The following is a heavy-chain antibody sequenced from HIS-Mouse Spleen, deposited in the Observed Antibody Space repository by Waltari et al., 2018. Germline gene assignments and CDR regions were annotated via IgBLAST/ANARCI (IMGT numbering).Heavy chain of an antibody. CDR3: ARDSVIQGPFYSYGYYFDY. J-gene: IGHJ4*02. V-gene: IGHV3-11*01. CDR1: GFPFSDYY. D-gene: IGHD5-18*01. CDR2: ISSSGSTI. Sequence: QVQLVESGGGLVKPGGSLRLSCAASGFPFSDYYLCCIRPAPGKGLEWVSYISSSGSTIYYADSVKGRFTISRDNAKNSLYLQMNSLRAEDTAVYYCARDSVIQGPFYSYGYYFDYWGQGTLVTVSS.